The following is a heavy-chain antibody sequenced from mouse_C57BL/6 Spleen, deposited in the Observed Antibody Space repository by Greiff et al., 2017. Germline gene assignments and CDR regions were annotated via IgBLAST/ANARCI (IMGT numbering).Heavy chain of an antibody. V-gene: IGHV5-6*02. CDR1: GFTFSSYG. CDR3: TRFLITTVVADY. D-gene: IGHD1-1*01. Sequence: DVKLVESGGDLVKPGGSLKLSCAASGFTFSSYGMSWVRQTPDKRLEWVATISSGGSYTYYPDSVKGRFTISRDNAKNTLYLQMSSLKSEDTAMYYCTRFLITTVVADYWGQGTTLTVSS. J-gene: IGHJ2*01. CDR2: ISSGGSYT.